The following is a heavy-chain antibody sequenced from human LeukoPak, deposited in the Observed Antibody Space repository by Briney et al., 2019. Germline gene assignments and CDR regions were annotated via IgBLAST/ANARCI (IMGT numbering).Heavy chain of an antibody. D-gene: IGHD1-1*01. CDR2: IIPIFGTA. V-gene: IGHV1-69*05. CDR1: GGTFSSYA. Sequence: GSSVKVSCKASGGTFSSYAISWVRQAPGQGLEWMGGIIPIFGTANYAQKFQGRVTITTDESTSTAYMELSSLRSEDTAVYYCARVRQSPLNWNDRQGLYYYYYYYMDVWGKGTTVTVSS. J-gene: IGHJ6*03. CDR3: ARVRQSPLNWNDRQGLYYYYYYYMDV.